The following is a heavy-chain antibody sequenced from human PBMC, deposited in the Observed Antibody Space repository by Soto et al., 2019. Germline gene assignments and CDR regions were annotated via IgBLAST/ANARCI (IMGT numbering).Heavy chain of an antibody. CDR3: ARRDSSGWYYFDY. J-gene: IGHJ4*02. D-gene: IGHD6-19*01. V-gene: IGHV4-59*08. CDR2: IYYSGST. CDR1: GGSFSGYY. Sequence: PSETLSLTCAVYGGSFSGYYWSWIRQPPGKGLEWIGYIYYSGSTNYNPSLKSRVTISVDTSKNQFSLKLSSVTAADTAVYYCARRDSSGWYYFDYWGQGTLVTVSS.